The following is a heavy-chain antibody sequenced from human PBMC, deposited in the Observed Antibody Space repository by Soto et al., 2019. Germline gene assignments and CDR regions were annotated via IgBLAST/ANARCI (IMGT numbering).Heavy chain of an antibody. Sequence: AASVKVSCKASGYTFTSYGVSWVRQAPGQGLEWMGWISAFNGQTNYIQKVQGRVTLTTEASTSTAYMELRSLRSDDTAVYYCARGGDYYYGLDVWGQGTKVTVSS. V-gene: IGHV1-18*01. J-gene: IGHJ6*02. CDR2: ISAFNGQT. CDR3: ARGGDYYYGLDV. CDR1: GYTFTSYG. D-gene: IGHD3-16*01.